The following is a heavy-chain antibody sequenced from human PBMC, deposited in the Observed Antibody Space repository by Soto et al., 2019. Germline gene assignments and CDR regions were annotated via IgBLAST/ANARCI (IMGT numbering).Heavy chain of an antibody. CDR3: AATIIAAVGTGHYNGMDV. Sequence: GASVKVSCKASGFTFTRSAVQWVRQARGQRLEWIGWSVVGSGDTNFAQKFQERVTITRDMSTSIAYIELSSLRSEDTAVYYCAATIIAAVGTGHYNGMDVWGQGTTVTVSS. CDR2: SVVGSGDT. V-gene: IGHV1-58*01. J-gene: IGHJ6*02. CDR1: GFTFTRSA. D-gene: IGHD6-13*01.